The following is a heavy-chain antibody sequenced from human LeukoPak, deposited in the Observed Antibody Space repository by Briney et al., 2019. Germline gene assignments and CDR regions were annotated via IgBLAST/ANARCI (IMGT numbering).Heavy chain of an antibody. CDR1: GGSISGYY. CDR3: ARDLGTPYYYMDV. V-gene: IGHV4-59*01. CDR2: IYYSGST. D-gene: IGHD7-27*01. J-gene: IGHJ6*03. Sequence: SETLSLTCTVSGGSISGYYWSWIRQPPGKGLEWIGYIYYSGSTNYNPSLKSRVTISVDTSKNQFSLKLSSVTAADTAVYYCARDLGTPYYYMDVWGKGTTVTVSS.